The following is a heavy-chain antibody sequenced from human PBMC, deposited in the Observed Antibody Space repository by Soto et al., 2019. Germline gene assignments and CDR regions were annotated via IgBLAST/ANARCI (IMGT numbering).Heavy chain of an antibody. D-gene: IGHD3-16*02. CDR3: ARSMITFGGVIAAFDAFDI. CDR2: IYTSGST. CDR1: GGSISSYY. Sequence: SETLSLSCTVSGGSISSYYWSWIRQPAGKGLEWIGRIYTSGSTNYNPSLKSRVTMSVDTSKNQFSLKLSSVTAADTAVYYCARSMITFGGVIAAFDAFDIWGQGTMVTVSS. V-gene: IGHV4-4*07. J-gene: IGHJ3*02.